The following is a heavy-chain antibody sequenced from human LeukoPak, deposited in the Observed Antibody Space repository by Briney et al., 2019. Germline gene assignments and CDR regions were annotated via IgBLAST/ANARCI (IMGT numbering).Heavy chain of an antibody. CDR2: ISAYNGNT. CDR1: GYTFTSYG. Sequence: GASVKVSCKASGYTFTSYGISWERQAPGQGLEWMGWISAYNGNTNYAQKLQGRVTMTTDTSTSTAYMELRSLRSDDTAVYYCARDSVCSGGSCYPHYFDYWGQGTLVTVSS. D-gene: IGHD2-15*01. J-gene: IGHJ4*02. CDR3: ARDSVCSGGSCYPHYFDY. V-gene: IGHV1-18*04.